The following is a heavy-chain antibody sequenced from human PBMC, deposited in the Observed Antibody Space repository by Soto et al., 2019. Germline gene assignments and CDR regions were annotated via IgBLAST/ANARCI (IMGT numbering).Heavy chain of an antibody. V-gene: IGHV3-48*03. Sequence: PGGSLRLSCAASGFTFYNYAMNWVRQAPGKGLEWVSYISSSGSTIYYADSVKGRFTISRDNAKNSLYLQMNSLRAEDTAVYYCARDHKGGYYYYGMDVWGQGTTVTVSS. J-gene: IGHJ6*02. CDR1: GFTFYNYA. CDR2: ISSSGSTI. CDR3: ARDHKGGYYYYGMDV.